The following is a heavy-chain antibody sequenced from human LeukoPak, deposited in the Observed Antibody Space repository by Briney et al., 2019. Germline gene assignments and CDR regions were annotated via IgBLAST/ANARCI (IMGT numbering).Heavy chain of an antibody. CDR1: GYSISSGYY. CDR2: IYHSGST. J-gene: IGHJ4*02. V-gene: IGHV4-38-2*01. CDR3: ACFLEWLLYPGY. D-gene: IGHD3-3*01. Sequence: PSETLSLNCAVSGYSISSGYYWGWIRPPPGKGLEWIGSIYHSGSTYYNPSLKSRVTISVDTSKNPFSLKLSSVTAADTAVYYCACFLEWLLYPGYWGQGTLVTVSS.